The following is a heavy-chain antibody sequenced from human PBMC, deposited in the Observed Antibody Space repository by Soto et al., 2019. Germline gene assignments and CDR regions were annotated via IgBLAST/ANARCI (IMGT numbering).Heavy chain of an antibody. J-gene: IGHJ6*02. Sequence: SVKVSCKSSGGTFSSYAISCVRQAPGQGLEWMGGIIPIFGTANYAQKFQGRVTITADESTSTAYMELSSLRSEDTAVYYCARAIIEGQLELHANYYYGMDVWGQGTTVTVSS. CDR3: ARAIIEGQLELHANYYYGMDV. CDR1: GGTFSSYA. CDR2: IIPIFGTA. D-gene: IGHD1-7*01. V-gene: IGHV1-69*13.